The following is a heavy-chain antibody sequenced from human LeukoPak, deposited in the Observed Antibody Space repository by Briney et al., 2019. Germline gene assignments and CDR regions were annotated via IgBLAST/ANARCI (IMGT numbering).Heavy chain of an antibody. CDR2: IIPIFGTA. J-gene: IGHJ6*03. V-gene: IGHV1-69*05. CDR1: GGTFSSYA. D-gene: IGHD2-2*01. Sequence: ASVKVSCKASGGTFSSYAISCVREAPGQGLEWMGGIIPIFGTANYAQKFQGRVTITTDESTSTAYMELSSLRSEDTAVYYCASGVVVPAAQYYYYYMDVWGKGTTVTVSS. CDR3: ASGVVVPAAQYYYYYMDV.